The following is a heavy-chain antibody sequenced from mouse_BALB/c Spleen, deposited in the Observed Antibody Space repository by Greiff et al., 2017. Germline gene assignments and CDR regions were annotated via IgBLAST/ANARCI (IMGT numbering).Heavy chain of an antibody. J-gene: IGHJ3*01. CDR1: GYTFTSYW. Sequence: VQLQQPGAELVRPGASVKLSCKASGYTFTSYWINWVKQRPGQGLEWIGNIYPSDSYTNYNQKFKDKATLTVDKSSSTAYMQLSSPTSEDSAVYYCTREDRTTATLAYWGQGTLVTVSA. V-gene: IGHV1-69*02. CDR2: IYPSDSYT. D-gene: IGHD1-2*01. CDR3: TREDRTTATLAY.